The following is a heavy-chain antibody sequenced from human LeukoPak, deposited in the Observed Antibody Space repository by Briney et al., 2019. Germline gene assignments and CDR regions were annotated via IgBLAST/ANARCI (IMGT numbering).Heavy chain of an antibody. CDR3: ASSIAARLGYYYYVDV. CDR2: IYYSGST. CDR1: GGSISSYY. D-gene: IGHD6-6*01. J-gene: IGHJ6*03. V-gene: IGHV4-59*01. Sequence: SETLSLTCTVSGGSISSYYWSWIRQPPGKGLEWIGYIYYSGSTNYNPSLKSRVTISVDTSKNQFSLKLSSVTAADTAVYYCASSIAARLGYYYYVDVWGKGTTVTVSS.